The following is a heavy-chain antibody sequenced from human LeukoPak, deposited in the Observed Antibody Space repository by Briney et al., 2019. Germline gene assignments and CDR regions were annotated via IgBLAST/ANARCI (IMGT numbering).Heavy chain of an antibody. Sequence: GGSLRLSCAASGFTFSSYAMNWVRQAPGKGLEWISSISGSGDNTYYADSVKGRFTISRDNSKNTLYLQMNSLRAEDTAVFYCATFPYYFDSSGSYYFDFWGQGTLVTVSS. CDR3: ATFPYYFDSSGSYYFDF. V-gene: IGHV3-23*01. J-gene: IGHJ4*02. CDR1: GFTFSSYA. D-gene: IGHD3-22*01. CDR2: ISGSGDNT.